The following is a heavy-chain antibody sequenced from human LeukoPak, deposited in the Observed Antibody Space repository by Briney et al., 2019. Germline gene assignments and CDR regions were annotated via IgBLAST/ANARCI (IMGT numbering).Heavy chain of an antibody. Sequence: ASVKVSCKASGYTFTNYGITWVRQAPGQGLEWMGWISAYNGNTIYAQKLQGRVTMTTDTSTSTAYMELRSLRSDDTAVYYCARDGALSTERAMDAWGKGTTVAISS. J-gene: IGHJ6*03. V-gene: IGHV1-18*01. CDR3: ARDGALSTERAMDA. CDR2: ISAYNGNT. D-gene: IGHD3-10*01. CDR1: GYTFTNYG.